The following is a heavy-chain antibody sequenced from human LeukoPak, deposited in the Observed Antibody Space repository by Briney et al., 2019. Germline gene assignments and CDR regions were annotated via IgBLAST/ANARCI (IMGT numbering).Heavy chain of an antibody. CDR3: ARDLRGSYYFDY. D-gene: IGHD1-26*01. Sequence: SETLSLACAVYGGSFSGYYWSWIRQPPGKGLEWIGEIDHGGSTYYNPSLKSRVTMSVDTSKNQFSLKLSSVTAADTAVYYCARDLRGSYYFDYWGQGTLVTVSS. V-gene: IGHV4-34*01. J-gene: IGHJ4*02. CDR1: GGSFSGYY. CDR2: IDHGGST.